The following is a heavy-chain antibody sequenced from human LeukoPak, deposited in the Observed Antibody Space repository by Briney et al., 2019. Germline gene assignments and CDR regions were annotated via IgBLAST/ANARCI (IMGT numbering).Heavy chain of an antibody. CDR3: AREYGSGYYYVYLDY. D-gene: IGHD3-10*01. CDR2: FNPNSGAT. Sequence: ASVKVSCKASGYTFTGYYIHWVRQSPGQVPEWMGWFNPNSGATDSAQKFQGRVTMTGDTSISTAYMELSGLTSDDTAVYYCAREYGSGYYYVYLDYWGQGTLVTVSS. V-gene: IGHV1-2*02. J-gene: IGHJ4*02. CDR1: GYTFTGYY.